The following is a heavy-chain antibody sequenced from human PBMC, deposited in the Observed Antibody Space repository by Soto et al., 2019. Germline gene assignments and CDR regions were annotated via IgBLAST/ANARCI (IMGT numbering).Heavy chain of an antibody. CDR2: ISSSGSTI. Sequence: QVQLVVSGGGLVKPGGSLRLSCAASGFTFSDYYMSWIRQAPGKGLEWVSYISSSGSTIYYADSVKGRFTISRDNAKNAVYLQMTSMRGEDPAVYYCARKYCSGGSCYYYYYYYYYMDVWGKGTTVTVSS. V-gene: IGHV3-11*01. D-gene: IGHD2-15*01. CDR3: ARKYCSGGSCYYYYYYYYYMDV. J-gene: IGHJ6*03. CDR1: GFTFSDYY.